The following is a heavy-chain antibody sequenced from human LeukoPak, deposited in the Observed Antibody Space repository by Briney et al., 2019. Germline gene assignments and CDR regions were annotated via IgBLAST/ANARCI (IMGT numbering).Heavy chain of an antibody. CDR1: GGSFNDYY. V-gene: IGHV4-34*01. J-gene: IGHJ4*02. D-gene: IGHD5-24*01. Sequence: SETLSLTCAVSGGSFNDYYWSWIRQPPGKGLEWIGEINHSGSTNYNPSLKSRVTISVDTSKNQFSLKLSSVTAADTAVYYCARIHRHMATRSSFDYWGQGTLVTVSS. CDR3: ARIHRHMATRSSFDY. CDR2: INHSGST.